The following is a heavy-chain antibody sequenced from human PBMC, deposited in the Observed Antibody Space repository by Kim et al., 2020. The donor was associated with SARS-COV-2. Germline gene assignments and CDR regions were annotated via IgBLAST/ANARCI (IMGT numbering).Heavy chain of an antibody. V-gene: IGHV3-33*06. Sequence: GGSLRLSCAASGFTFRNYGMHWVRQAPGKGLEWVSAIWYDGSIKYYADSVKGRFTISRDNSKNTLYLQMNSLRAEDTAVYYCAKAPADSDYYYWGQGTLGTVSS. CDR3: AKAPADSDYYY. CDR2: IWYDGSIK. D-gene: IGHD4-4*01. J-gene: IGHJ4*02. CDR1: GFTFRNYG.